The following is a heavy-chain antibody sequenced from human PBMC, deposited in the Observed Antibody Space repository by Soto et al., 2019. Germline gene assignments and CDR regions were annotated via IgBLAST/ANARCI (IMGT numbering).Heavy chain of an antibody. CDR1: GFTFSNYG. J-gene: IGHJ6*02. CDR2: IFNDVSNR. V-gene: IGHV3-33*01. D-gene: IGHD3-10*01. CDR3: ARDDEYSGNGMDV. Sequence: VQLVESGGGVVQPGRSLRLSCAASGFTFSNYGMHWVRQAPGKGLEWVAVIFNDVSNRYHADSVKDRFTISRDNSKNMLYLQRNSLRAEDTAVYYCARDDEYSGNGMDVWGQGTTVTVS.